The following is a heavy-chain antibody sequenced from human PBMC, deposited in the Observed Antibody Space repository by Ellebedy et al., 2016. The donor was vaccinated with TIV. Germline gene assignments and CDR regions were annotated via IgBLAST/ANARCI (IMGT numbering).Heavy chain of an antibody. V-gene: IGHV3-23*03. CDR1: GFTFSSYV. CDR3: VRGNEQLGRWGAFDY. D-gene: IGHD6-6*01. J-gene: IGHJ4*02. CDR2: ISGDGTST. Sequence: GGSLRLSXSASGFTFSSYVMSWVRQAPGKGLEWVSVISGDGTSTYYLDSVKGRLTISRDNSKNTVYLQMNSLRADDTAVYYCVRGNEQLGRWGAFDYWGQGTLVTVSS.